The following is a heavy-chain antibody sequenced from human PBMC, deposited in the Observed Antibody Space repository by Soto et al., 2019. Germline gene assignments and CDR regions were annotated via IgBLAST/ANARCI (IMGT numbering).Heavy chain of an antibody. CDR2: ISNSFSDGNT. Sequence: PGGSLRLSCAASGFRFSNYAMNWVRQAPGRGLEWVSAISNSFSDGNTHYADSVKGRFTISRHNDKNTVFLEMNGLRAADTAVYYCARPNAYYLNFDSWGQGTLVTVSS. CDR1: GFRFSNYA. V-gene: IGHV3-23*01. J-gene: IGHJ4*02. CDR3: ARPNAYYLNFDS. D-gene: IGHD3-16*01.